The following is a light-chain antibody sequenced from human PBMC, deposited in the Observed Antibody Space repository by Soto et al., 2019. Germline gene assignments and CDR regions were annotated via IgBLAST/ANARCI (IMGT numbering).Light chain of an antibody. Sequence: EVLLTQSPGTLSVSPGEGATLSCRASQSVSSSNLAWYQQKPGQAPRLLIYGASSRAAGIPDRFGGSGSGTDFTLTISRLEPEDFAVYYCQQYDSSLYTFGQGTELEIK. J-gene: IGKJ2*01. CDR1: QSVSSSN. V-gene: IGKV3-20*01. CDR3: QQYDSSLYT. CDR2: GAS.